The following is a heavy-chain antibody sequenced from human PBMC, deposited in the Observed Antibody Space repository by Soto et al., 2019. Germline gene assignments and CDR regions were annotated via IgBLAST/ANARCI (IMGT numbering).Heavy chain of an antibody. CDR2: ISYDGSNK. J-gene: IGHJ6*02. CDR3: GRAGIAAAGTATAYYYDGMDV. D-gene: IGHD6-13*01. Sequence: GGSLRLSCAASGFTFSSYAMHWVRQAPGKGLEWVAVISYDGSNKYYADSVKGRFTISRDNSKNTLYLQMNSLRAEDAAVYYCGRAGIAAAGTATAYYYDGMDVWGQGTTVTVSS. CDR1: GFTFSSYA. V-gene: IGHV3-30*04.